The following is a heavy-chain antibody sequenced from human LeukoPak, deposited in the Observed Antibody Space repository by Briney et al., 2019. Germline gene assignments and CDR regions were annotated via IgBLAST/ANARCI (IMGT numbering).Heavy chain of an antibody. Sequence: PGGSLRLSCAASGFTFSSYSMNWVRQAPGKGLEWVSSISSSSSYIYYADSVKGRFTISRDNAKNSLYLQMNSLRAEDTAVYYCARGLWFGETRYYYYMDVWGKGTTVTVSS. V-gene: IGHV3-21*01. J-gene: IGHJ6*03. CDR3: ARGLWFGETRYYYYMDV. CDR2: ISSSSSYI. D-gene: IGHD3-10*01. CDR1: GFTFSSYS.